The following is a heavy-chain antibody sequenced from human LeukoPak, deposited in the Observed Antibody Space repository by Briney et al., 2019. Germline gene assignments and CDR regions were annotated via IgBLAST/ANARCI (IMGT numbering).Heavy chain of an antibody. CDR1: GYTFTRYG. V-gene: IGHV1-18*01. J-gene: IGHJ4*02. CDR3: ARVGCSGGDCYSSADF. CDR2: ISGYNGNI. D-gene: IGHD2-15*01. Sequence: ASVKVSCKTSGYTFTRYGVSWVRQAPGQRLEWIGWISGYNGNIKYEQSFQGRVTLTADTSTSTADMELRDLRSDDTAVYYCARVGCSGGDCYSSADFWGQGTLVTVSS.